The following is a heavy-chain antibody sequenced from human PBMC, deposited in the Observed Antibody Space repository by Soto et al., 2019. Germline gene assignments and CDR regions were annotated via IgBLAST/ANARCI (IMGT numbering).Heavy chain of an antibody. J-gene: IGHJ4*02. Sequence: GESLRLSCAASGFTFNDHFMDWVRQAPGKGLEWVGRARNKVHSYTTAYAASVSGRFTISRDDSKNSLYLQMNSLETEDTAVYFCARLMGTSFDVWGQGTLVTVSS. V-gene: IGHV3-72*01. CDR3: ARLMGTSFDV. D-gene: IGHD2-8*01. CDR2: ARNKVHSYTT. CDR1: GFTFNDHF.